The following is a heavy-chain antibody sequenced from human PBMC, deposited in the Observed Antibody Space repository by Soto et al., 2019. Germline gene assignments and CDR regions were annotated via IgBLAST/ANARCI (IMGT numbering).Heavy chain of an antibody. Sequence: SVKVSCKASGGTFSSYAISWVRQAPGQGLEWMGGIIPIFGTANYAQKFQGRVTITADESTSTAYMELSSLGSEGTAVYYCGREAHRYCSGGGCAAHSCCYCGMDVWGQGTTVTVSS. CDR2: IIPIFGTA. CDR3: GREAHRYCSGGGCAAHSCCYCGMDV. D-gene: IGHD2-15*01. CDR1: GGTFSSYA. V-gene: IGHV1-69*13. J-gene: IGHJ6*02.